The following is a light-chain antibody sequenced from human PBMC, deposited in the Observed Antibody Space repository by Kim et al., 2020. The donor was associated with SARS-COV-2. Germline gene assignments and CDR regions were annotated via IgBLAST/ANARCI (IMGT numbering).Light chain of an antibody. J-gene: IGLJ3*02. V-gene: IGLV1-47*01. CDR2: RNN. Sequence: QSVLTQPPSASGTPGQRVTISCSGSSSNIGTNYVYWYQQLPGTAPKLLIYRNNQRPSGVPDRFSGSKSDTSASLAISGLRSEDEADYFCAAWDDSLSGWVFGGGTQLTVL. CDR3: AAWDDSLSGWV. CDR1: SSNIGTNY.